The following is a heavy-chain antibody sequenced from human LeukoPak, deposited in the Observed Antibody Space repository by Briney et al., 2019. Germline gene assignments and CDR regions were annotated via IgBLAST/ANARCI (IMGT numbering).Heavy chain of an antibody. CDR2: IYSGGST. V-gene: IGHV3-66*02. J-gene: IGHJ4*02. CDR3: ASPNSVSPYYFDY. CDR1: GFTVSSNY. Sequence: GGSLRLSXAASGFTVSSNYMSWVRQAPGKGLEGGSVIYSGGSTYYAASVKGRFTISRDNSKNTLYLQMNSLRAEDTAVYYCASPNSVSPYYFDYWGQGTLDTVSS. D-gene: IGHD2-21*01.